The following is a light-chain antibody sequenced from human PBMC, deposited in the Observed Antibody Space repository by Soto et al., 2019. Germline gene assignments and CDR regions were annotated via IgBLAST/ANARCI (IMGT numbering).Light chain of an antibody. CDR2: EGT. J-gene: IGLJ1*01. CDR3: ISYTDRQSYL. CDR1: SSDVGGYSL. Sequence: QSALTQPASVSGSPGQSITVSCTGTSSDVGGYSLVSWYHQNPGKPPKLVIYEGTKRPSGVSNRLSGSKSGNTASLTISGLQAEDEGDYYCISYTDRQSYLFGTGTKLTVL. V-gene: IGLV2-14*02.